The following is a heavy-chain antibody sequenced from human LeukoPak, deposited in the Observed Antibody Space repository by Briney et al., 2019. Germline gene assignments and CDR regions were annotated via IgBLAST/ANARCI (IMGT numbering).Heavy chain of an antibody. V-gene: IGHV4-4*07. D-gene: IGHD2-15*01. Sequence: SETLSLTCAVYGGSFSGYYWSWIRQPAGKGLEWIGRIYTSGSTNYNPSLKSRVTMSVDTSKNQFSLKLSSVTAADTAVYYCAREEVAATNYYSYYSMDVWGKGTTVTISS. J-gene: IGHJ6*03. CDR2: IYTSGST. CDR3: AREEVAATNYYSYYSMDV. CDR1: GGSFSGYY.